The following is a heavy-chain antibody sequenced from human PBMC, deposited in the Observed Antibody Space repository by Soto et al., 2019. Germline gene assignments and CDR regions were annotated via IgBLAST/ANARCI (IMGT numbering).Heavy chain of an antibody. V-gene: IGHV3-30*04. J-gene: IGHJ4*02. CDR3: ARELERVFDY. CDR2: IAYDGRNK. CDR1: GFTFSSYA. D-gene: IGHD1-1*01. Sequence: QVQLVESGGGVVQPGRSLRLSCAAAGFTFSSYAMHWVRQAPGKGLEWVAVIAYDGRNKDYADSVKGRFTISRDNSTNTLYLQMNSLRIEDTAVYYCARELERVFDYWGQGTLVTVSS.